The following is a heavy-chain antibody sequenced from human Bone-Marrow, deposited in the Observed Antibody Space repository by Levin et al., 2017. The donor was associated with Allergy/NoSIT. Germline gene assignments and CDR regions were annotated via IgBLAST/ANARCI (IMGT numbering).Heavy chain of an antibody. J-gene: IGHJ6*02. V-gene: IGHV3-15*01. CDR1: GFTFSDAW. CDR3: TTIRIAGVYTMDF. Sequence: GGSLRLSCAASGFTFSDAWMSWVRQAPGKGLEWVGRIKTETDGGTTDYAASVKGRFTISRHDSKNTLYLQMNSLKIDDTAVYYCTTIRIAGVYTMDFWGQGTTVTVSS. CDR2: IKTETDGGTT. D-gene: IGHD2-21*01.